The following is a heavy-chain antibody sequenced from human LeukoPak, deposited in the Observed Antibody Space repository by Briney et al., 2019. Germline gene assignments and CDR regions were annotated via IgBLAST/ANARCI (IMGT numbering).Heavy chain of an antibody. CDR2: IFTSGIA. V-gene: IGHV4-4*07. Sequence: PSETLSLTCTVSGGSIGIYYWNWIRQPAGKGLEWIGRIFTSGIANYNPSLKSRDTMSVDTSKNQFSLNLSSVTAADTAVYYCAREISGTYYNPLGYMDVWGKGTTVTVSS. CDR3: AREISGTYYNPLGYMDV. CDR1: GGSIGIYY. D-gene: IGHD3-10*01. J-gene: IGHJ6*03.